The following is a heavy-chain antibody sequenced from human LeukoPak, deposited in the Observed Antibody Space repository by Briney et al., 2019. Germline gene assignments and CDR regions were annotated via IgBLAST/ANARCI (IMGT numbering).Heavy chain of an antibody. CDR3: AGGMVNFYYYYGMDV. CDR2: IYYSGST. D-gene: IGHD5-18*01. Sequence: SGTLSLTCTVSGGSISSYYWSWIRQPPGKGLEWIGYIYYSGSTNYNPSLRSRVTISVDTSKNQFSLKLSSVTAADTAVYYCAGGMVNFYYYYGMDVWGQGTTVTVSS. J-gene: IGHJ6*02. V-gene: IGHV4-59*01. CDR1: GGSISSYY.